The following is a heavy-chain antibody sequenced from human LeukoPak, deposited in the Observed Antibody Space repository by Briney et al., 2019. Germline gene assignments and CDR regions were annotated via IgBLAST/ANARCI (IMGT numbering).Heavy chain of an antibody. J-gene: IGHJ5*02. CDR1: GGSFSGYY. Sequence: PSETLSLTCAVYGGSFSGYYWSWIRQPPGKGLEWIGEINHSGSTNYNPSLKSRVTISVDTSKNQFSLKLSSVTAADTAVYYCARGRVENVVVPAARRTFDPWGQGTLVTVPS. CDR2: INHSGST. CDR3: ARGRVENVVVPAARRTFDP. D-gene: IGHD2-2*01. V-gene: IGHV4-34*01.